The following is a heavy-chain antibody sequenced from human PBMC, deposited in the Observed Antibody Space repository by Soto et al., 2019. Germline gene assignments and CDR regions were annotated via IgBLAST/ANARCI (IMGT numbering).Heavy chain of an antibody. V-gene: IGHV4-59*12. Sequence: SSETLSLTWTVSGGSISSYYWSWIRQPPGKGLEWIGYIYYSGSTNYNPSLKSRVTISVDTSKNQFSLKLSSVTAADTAVYYCARSGYSYGPNPLLYWGQGTLVTVS. CDR2: IYYSGST. D-gene: IGHD5-18*01. CDR3: ARSGYSYGPNPLLY. J-gene: IGHJ4*02. CDR1: GGSISSYY.